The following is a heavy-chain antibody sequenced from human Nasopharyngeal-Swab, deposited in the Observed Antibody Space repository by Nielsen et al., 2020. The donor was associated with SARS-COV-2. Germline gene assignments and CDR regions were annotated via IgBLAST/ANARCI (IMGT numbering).Heavy chain of an antibody. CDR3: ARGGYSGYDSSNWFEP. CDR1: GGSFSGYY. Sequence: SETLSLTCAVYGGSFSGYYWSWIRQPPGKGLEWIGEINHSGSTNYNPSLKSRVTISVDTSKNQFSLKLSSVTAADTAVYYCARGGYSGYDSSNWFEPWGQGTLVTVSS. J-gene: IGHJ5*02. V-gene: IGHV4-34*01. D-gene: IGHD5-12*01. CDR2: INHSGST.